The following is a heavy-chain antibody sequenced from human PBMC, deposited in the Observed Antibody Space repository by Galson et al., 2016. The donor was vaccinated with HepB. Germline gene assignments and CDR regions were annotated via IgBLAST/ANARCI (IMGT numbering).Heavy chain of an antibody. CDR2: ISSSSTSI. V-gene: IGHV3-21*04. J-gene: IGHJ3*01. CDR1: GFTFSTFS. D-gene: IGHD4-17*01. Sequence: SLRLSCAASGFTFSTFSMNWVRQAPGKGLQWVSSISSSSTSIYYADSVKGRFTLSRDNAKNSLYLQMNSLRAEDTALYYCARDLPDDSVEYFDVFDLWGQGTMVTVSS. CDR3: ARDLPDDSVEYFDVFDL.